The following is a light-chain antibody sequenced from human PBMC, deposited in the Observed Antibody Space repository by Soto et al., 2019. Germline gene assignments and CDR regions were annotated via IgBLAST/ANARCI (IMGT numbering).Light chain of an antibody. Sequence: QSVLAQPASVSESPGQSITISCTGTNSDVGGYNYDSWYQQHPGKVPKLMIYDVSNRPSGVSNRFSGSKSGNTASLTISGLQAEDEADYYCSSYTATTTSYVFGTGTKLTVL. J-gene: IGLJ1*01. V-gene: IGLV2-14*03. CDR2: DVS. CDR3: SSYTATTTSYV. CDR1: NSDVGGYNY.